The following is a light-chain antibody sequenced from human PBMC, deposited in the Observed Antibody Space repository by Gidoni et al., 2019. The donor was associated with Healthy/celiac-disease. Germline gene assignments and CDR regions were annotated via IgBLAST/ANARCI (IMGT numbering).Light chain of an antibody. J-gene: IGKJ2*01. V-gene: IGKV3-20*01. CDR1: QRVSSSY. CDR2: GAS. CDR3: QQYNT. Sequence: EIVLTQSPGTLSLSPGERATLSCRASQRVSSSYLAWYQQKPGQAPRLLSYGASSRATGIPDRFSGSGSGTDFTLTISRLEPEDFAVYYCQQYNTFGQGTKLEIK.